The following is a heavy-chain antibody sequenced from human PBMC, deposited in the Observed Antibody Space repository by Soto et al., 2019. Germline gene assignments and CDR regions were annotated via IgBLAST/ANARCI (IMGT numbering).Heavy chain of an antibody. CDR1: GGSISSSSYY. D-gene: IGHD4-17*01. CDR2: IYYSGST. V-gene: IGHV4-39*01. CDR3: ARPYGDYVVQDDAFDI. Sequence: QLQLQESGPGLVKPSETLSLTCTVSGGSISSSSYYWGWIRQPPGKGLEWIGSIYYSGSTYYNPSLKSRVTISVDTSKNQFSLKLSSVTAADTAVYYCARPYGDYVVQDDAFDIWGQGTMVTVSS. J-gene: IGHJ3*02.